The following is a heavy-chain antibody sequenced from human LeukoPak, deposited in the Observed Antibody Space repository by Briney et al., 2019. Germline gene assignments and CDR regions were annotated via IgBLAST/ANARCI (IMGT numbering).Heavy chain of an antibody. CDR1: GGSISHYY. CDR3: ARVAHDLYPYYFDY. Sequence: SETLSLTCAVYGGSISHYYWSWIRQSPGKGLECIGEINHSGSTNYNSSLKSRVTISVDTSKNQISLKLNSVTAADTAIYYCARVAHDLYPYYFDYWGQGTLVTVSS. J-gene: IGHJ4*02. V-gene: IGHV4-34*01. CDR2: INHSGST. D-gene: IGHD5/OR15-5a*01.